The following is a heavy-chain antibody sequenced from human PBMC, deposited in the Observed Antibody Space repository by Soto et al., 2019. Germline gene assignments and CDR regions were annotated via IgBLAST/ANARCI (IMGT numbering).Heavy chain of an antibody. V-gene: IGHV5-10-1*01. CDR3: GRQGAGRYHIDX. J-gene: IGHJ4*02. D-gene: IGHD6-19*01. CDR1: GYAFSNYW. CDR2: IDPTDSFT. Sequence: GEALKISWEGSGYAFSNYWINWVRQVSGKGLESTARIDPTDSFTKYSPSFQGHVTFAVDKSTSNAYVQWSSLNSSDTAIYYCGRQGAGRYHIDXWGQAPLRTVSX.